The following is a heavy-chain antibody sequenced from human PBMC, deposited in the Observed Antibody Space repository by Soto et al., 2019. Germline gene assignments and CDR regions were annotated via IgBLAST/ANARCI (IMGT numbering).Heavy chain of an antibody. D-gene: IGHD3-22*01. Sequence: GESLKISCKGSGYSFTSYWISWVRQMPGKGLEWMGRIDPSDSYTNYSPSFQGHVTISADKSISTAYLQWSSLKASDTAMYYCAKTSYDSSGNNLPPRYGMDVWGQGTTVTVPS. CDR3: AKTSYDSSGNNLPPRYGMDV. J-gene: IGHJ6*02. CDR1: GYSFTSYW. CDR2: IDPSDSYT. V-gene: IGHV5-10-1*01.